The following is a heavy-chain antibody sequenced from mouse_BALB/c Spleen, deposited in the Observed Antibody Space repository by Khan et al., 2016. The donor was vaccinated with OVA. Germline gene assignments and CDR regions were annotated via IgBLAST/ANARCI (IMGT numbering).Heavy chain of an antibody. CDR2: ISYSGST. CDR1: GYSITTNYA. CDR3: TRKNYYGYTVDY. V-gene: IGHV3-2*02. Sequence: EVQLVESGPGLVKPSQSLSLTCTVTGYSITTNYAWDWIRQFPGNKLEWMGYISYSGSTSYNPSLKSRISITRDKSKNQFFLPLNSMTTEDTATYYCTRKNYYGYTVDYWGQGTSVTVSS. D-gene: IGHD1-1*01. J-gene: IGHJ4*01.